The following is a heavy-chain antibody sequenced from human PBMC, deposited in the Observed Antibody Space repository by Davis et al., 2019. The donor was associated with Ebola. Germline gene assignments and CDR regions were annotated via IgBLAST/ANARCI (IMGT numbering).Heavy chain of an antibody. V-gene: IGHV1-69*06. CDR3: AGDSRGGVVVAATFWFDP. CDR1: GGTFSSYA. CDR2: IIPIFCTA. D-gene: IGHD2-15*01. J-gene: IGHJ5*02. Sequence: AASVTVSCKASGGTFSSYAISWVRQAPGQGLEWMGGIIPIFCTANYAQKFQGRVTLTADKSTSPAYMELSSLRSDDTAVYYCAGDSRGGVVVAATFWFDPWGQGTLVTVSS.